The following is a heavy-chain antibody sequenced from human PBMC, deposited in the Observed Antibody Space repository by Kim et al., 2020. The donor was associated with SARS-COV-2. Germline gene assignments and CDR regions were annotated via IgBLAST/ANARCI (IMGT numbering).Heavy chain of an antibody. D-gene: IGHD3-10*01. CDR1: GFTFSSYA. Sequence: GGSLRLSCAASGFTFSSYAMHWVRQAPGKGLEYVSAISSNGGSTYYANSVKGRFTISRDNSKNTLYLQMGSLRAEDMAVYYCARSPKLLSQVGFDPWGQGTLVTVSS. J-gene: IGHJ5*02. CDR3: ARSPKLLSQVGFDP. CDR2: ISSNGGST. V-gene: IGHV3-64*01.